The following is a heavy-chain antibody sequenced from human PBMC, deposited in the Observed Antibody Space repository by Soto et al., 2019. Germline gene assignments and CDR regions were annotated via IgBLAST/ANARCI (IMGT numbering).Heavy chain of an antibody. V-gene: IGHV3-30*18. J-gene: IGHJ3*02. CDR2: ISYDGSNK. D-gene: IGHD6-13*01. Sequence: QVQLVESGGGVVQPGRSLRLSCAASGFTFSSYGMHWVRQAPGKGLEWVAVISYDGSNKYYADSVKRRFTISRNNSKNMLYQLINSLRAGDTAVYYCTKDLWADSSWNASYDAFDIWGQGTMVTVSS. CDR3: TKDLWADSSWNASYDAFDI. CDR1: GFTFSSYG.